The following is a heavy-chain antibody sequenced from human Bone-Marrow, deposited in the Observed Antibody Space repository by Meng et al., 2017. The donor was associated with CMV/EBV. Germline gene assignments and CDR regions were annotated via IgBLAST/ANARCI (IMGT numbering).Heavy chain of an antibody. Sequence: GESLKISCAASGFNVSNNYIHWVRQAPGKGLEWVSVFYTGGRTYNADSVEGRFTISRDNSKNTVYLQMNSLRAEDTAVYFCARNQMTGVRPGSMDIWGQGTLVTVSS. D-gene: IGHD3-9*01. CDR2: FYTGGRT. J-gene: IGHJ3*02. CDR3: ARNQMTGVRPGSMDI. V-gene: IGHV3-66*02. CDR1: GFNVSNNY.